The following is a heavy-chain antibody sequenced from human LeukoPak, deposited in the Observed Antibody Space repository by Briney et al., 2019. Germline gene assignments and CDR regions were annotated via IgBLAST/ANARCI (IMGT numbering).Heavy chain of an antibody. Sequence: SETLSLTCTVSGGSISSYYWSWIRQPPGKGLEWIGYIYYSGSTNYNPSLKSRVTISVDRSKNQFSLKLSSVTAADTAVYYCARYCSGGSCRPPSLGVNWFDPWGQGTLVTVSS. CDR3: ARYCSGGSCRPPSLGVNWFDP. CDR2: IYYSGST. D-gene: IGHD2-15*01. CDR1: GGSISSYY. V-gene: IGHV4-59*08. J-gene: IGHJ5*02.